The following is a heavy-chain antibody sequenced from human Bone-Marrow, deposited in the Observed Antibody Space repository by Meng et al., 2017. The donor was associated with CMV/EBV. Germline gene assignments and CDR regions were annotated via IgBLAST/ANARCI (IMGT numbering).Heavy chain of an antibody. Sequence: GESLKISCAASGFTFNTYGMNWVRQVPGKGLEWVAVIWFDGRYEYYADSVKGRFTISRDNSNNTLYLLMNSLRAEDTAVYYCAKDGGSGHSWLDPWGQGTVVTVSS. V-gene: IGHV3-33*06. CDR1: GFTFNTYG. J-gene: IGHJ5*01. CDR3: AKDGGSGHSWLDP. CDR2: IWFDGRYE. D-gene: IGHD3-10*01.